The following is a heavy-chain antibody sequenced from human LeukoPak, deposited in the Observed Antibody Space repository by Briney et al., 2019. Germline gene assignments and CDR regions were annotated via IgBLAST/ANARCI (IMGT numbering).Heavy chain of an antibody. CDR3: ARENSGYDFGY. V-gene: IGHV3-48*03. J-gene: IGHJ4*02. CDR1: GFTFSSYE. Sequence: GGSLRLSCAASGFTFSSYEMNWVRKAPGKGLEWVSYISSSGSTIYYADSVRGRFTISRDNAKNSLYLQMNGLRAEDTAVYYCARENSGYDFGYWGQGTLVTVSS. D-gene: IGHD5-12*01. CDR2: ISSSGSTI.